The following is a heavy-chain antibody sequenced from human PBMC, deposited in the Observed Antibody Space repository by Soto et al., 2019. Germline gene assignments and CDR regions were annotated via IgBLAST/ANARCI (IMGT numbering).Heavy chain of an antibody. Sequence: GGSLRLSCAASGFTYINYAMSWVRQAPGKGLEWVSAISGSGGSTYYADSVKGRFTISRDNSKNTLYLQMNSLRAEDTAVYYCAKVPGYCSSTSCRYYYYMDVWGKGTTVTVSS. V-gene: IGHV3-23*01. CDR3: AKVPGYCSSTSCRYYYYMDV. CDR2: ISGSGGST. D-gene: IGHD2-2*01. CDR1: GFTYINYA. J-gene: IGHJ6*03.